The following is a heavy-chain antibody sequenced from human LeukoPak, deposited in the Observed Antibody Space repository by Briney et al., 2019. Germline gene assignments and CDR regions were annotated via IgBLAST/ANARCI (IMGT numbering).Heavy chain of an antibody. Sequence: SQTLSLTCAISGDSVSSNNATWTWIRQSPSRGLEWLGRTYYRSKWSNDYAVSMKSRITINPDTSKNQFSLQLNSVTAADTAVYYCASMRVVDTAMVYYYYGMDVWGQGTTVTVSS. CDR3: ASMRVVDTAMVYYYYGMDV. J-gene: IGHJ6*02. D-gene: IGHD5-18*01. CDR2: TYYRSKWSN. CDR1: GDSVSSNNAT. V-gene: IGHV6-1*01.